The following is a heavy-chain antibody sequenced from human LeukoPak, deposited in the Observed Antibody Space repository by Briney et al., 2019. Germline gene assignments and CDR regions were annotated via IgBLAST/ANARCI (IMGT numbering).Heavy chain of an antibody. Sequence: SETLSLTCSVSGGSISSSSYYWGWIRQPPGKGLEWIGSVYYSGSTYYNPSLKSRITISVDTSKNQFSLKLSSVSAADTAVYYCARIGYYGSGSYYNDDYWGQGTLVTVSS. CDR3: ARIGYYGSGSYYNDDY. CDR1: GGSISSSSYY. J-gene: IGHJ4*02. V-gene: IGHV4-39*01. CDR2: VYYSGST. D-gene: IGHD3-10*01.